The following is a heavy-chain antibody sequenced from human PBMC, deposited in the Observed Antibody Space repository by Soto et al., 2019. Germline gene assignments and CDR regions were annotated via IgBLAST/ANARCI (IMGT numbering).Heavy chain of an antibody. Sequence: ASLKGPLKASGYPFTSYYMHWVRQAPGQGLEWMGIINPSGGSTSYAQKFQGRVTMTRDTSTSTVYMELSSLRSEDTAVYYCARDVSAAGSDYWGQGTLVTVSS. CDR1: GYPFTSYY. D-gene: IGHD6-25*01. V-gene: IGHV1-46*01. CDR2: INPSGGST. CDR3: ARDVSAAGSDY. J-gene: IGHJ4*02.